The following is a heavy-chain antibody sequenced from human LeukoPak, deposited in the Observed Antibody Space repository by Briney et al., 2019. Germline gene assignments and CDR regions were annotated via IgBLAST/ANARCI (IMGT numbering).Heavy chain of an antibody. CDR2: IYYSGST. J-gene: IGHJ4*02. CDR3: ARHSTSWSPSPDY. D-gene: IGHD2-2*01. CDR1: GFYFNNDYF. V-gene: IGHV4-38-2*02. Sequence: PSETLSLTCIVSGFYFNNDYFWGWVRQPPGKGLEWIGCIYYSGSTYYTPSLKSRVTISVDTSKTQFSLKLSSVTAADTAVYYCARHSTSWSPSPDYWGQGTLVIVSS.